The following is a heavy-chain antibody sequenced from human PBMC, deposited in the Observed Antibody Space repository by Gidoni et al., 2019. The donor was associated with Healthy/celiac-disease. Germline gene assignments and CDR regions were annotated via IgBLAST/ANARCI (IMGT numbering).Heavy chain of an antibody. V-gene: IGHV4-59*01. CDR2: IYYSGST. J-gene: IGHJ3*02. Sequence: QVQLQESGPGVVKPSETLSLTCTVSGGSISPYYWSWLRQPPGKGLEWIGYIYYSGSTNFNPSLKCRVTISVDTTKNQFSLKLSTVTAADTAVYYWARVRVSYGRPDAFDIWGQGTMVTVSS. CDR1: GGSISPYY. D-gene: IGHD4-17*01. CDR3: ARVRVSYGRPDAFDI.